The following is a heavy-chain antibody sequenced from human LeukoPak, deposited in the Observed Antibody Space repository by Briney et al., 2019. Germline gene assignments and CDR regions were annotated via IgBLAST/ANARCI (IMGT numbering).Heavy chain of an antibody. Sequence: ASVKVSCKASGYTFTGYYMHWVRQAPGQGLEWMGWINPNSGGTNYAQKFQGWVTMTRDTSISTAYMELSRLRSDDTAVYYCARGPDIVVVPAADYYYGMDVWGKGTTVTVSS. V-gene: IGHV1-2*04. J-gene: IGHJ6*04. CDR2: INPNSGGT. D-gene: IGHD2-2*01. CDR1: GYTFTGYY. CDR3: ARGPDIVVVPAADYYYGMDV.